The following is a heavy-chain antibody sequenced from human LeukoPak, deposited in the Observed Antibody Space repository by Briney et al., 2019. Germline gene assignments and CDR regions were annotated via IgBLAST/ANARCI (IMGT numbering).Heavy chain of an antibody. Sequence: SETLSLTCTVSGGSISSGGYYWSWIRQHPGKGLEWIGYIYYSGSTYYNPSLKSRVTISVDTSKNQFSLKLSSVTAADTAVYYCARDRNDYGDSRRRFDYWGQGTLVTVSS. CDR2: IYYSGST. D-gene: IGHD4-17*01. CDR3: ARDRNDYGDSRRRFDY. J-gene: IGHJ4*02. V-gene: IGHV4-31*03. CDR1: GGSISSGGYY.